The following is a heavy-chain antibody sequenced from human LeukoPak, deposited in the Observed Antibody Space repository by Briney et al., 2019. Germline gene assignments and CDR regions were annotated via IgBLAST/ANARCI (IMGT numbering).Heavy chain of an antibody. J-gene: IGHJ4*02. V-gene: IGHV4-59*01. CDR2: GSYSGST. Sequence: PSETLSLTCTVSGGSISSYYWNWIRQPPGKGLEWIGYGSYSGSTDYNPSLKSRVTISVDTSKNQFSLKLSSVTAADTAVYYCARAYGSYSFDYWGQGTLSPSPQ. D-gene: IGHD1-26*01. CDR1: GGSISSYY. CDR3: ARAYGSYSFDY.